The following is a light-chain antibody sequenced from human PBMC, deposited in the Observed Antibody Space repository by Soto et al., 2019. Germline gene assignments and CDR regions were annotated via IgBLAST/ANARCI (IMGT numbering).Light chain of an antibody. Sequence: EIVLTQSPATLSLSPGERATLSCRASQSVRSYLTWYQQKPGQAHRLLVYDASNRAAGVPARFSGSGSGTDVTLTISSLESEDFAVYYCQHRSSWPLTFGGGTKVEIK. J-gene: IGKJ4*01. CDR3: QHRSSWPLT. CDR1: QSVRSY. CDR2: DAS. V-gene: IGKV3-11*01.